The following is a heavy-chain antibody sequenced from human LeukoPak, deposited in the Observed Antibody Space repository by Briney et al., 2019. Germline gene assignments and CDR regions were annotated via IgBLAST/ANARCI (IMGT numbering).Heavy chain of an antibody. V-gene: IGHV4-34*01. CDR1: GGSFSGNY. CDR3: ARGPPIDYYDSSGYYYVFDY. CDR2: INHSGST. Sequence: SETLSLTCAVYGGSFSGNYWSWLRQPPGKGLEWIGEINHSGSTNYNPSLKSRVTISVDTSKSQFSLKLSSVTAADTAVYYCARGPPIDYYDSSGYYYVFDYWGQGTLVTVSS. D-gene: IGHD3-22*01. J-gene: IGHJ4*02.